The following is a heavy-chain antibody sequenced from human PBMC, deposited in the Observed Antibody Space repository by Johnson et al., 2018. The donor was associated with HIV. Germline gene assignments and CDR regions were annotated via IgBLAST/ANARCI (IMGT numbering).Heavy chain of an antibody. D-gene: IGHD6-19*01. CDR2: IYSGGST. CDR3: ARGGYSSGWIYAFDI. Sequence: VQLVESGGGLVQPGGSLRLSCAASGFTVSSNEMSWVRQAPGKGLEWVSVIYSGGSTYYADSVKGRFPISRDNSKNTLYLQMNSLRAEDTAVYYCARGGYSSGWIYAFDIWGQGTMVTVSS. CDR1: GFTVSSNE. V-gene: IGHV3-66*01. J-gene: IGHJ3*02.